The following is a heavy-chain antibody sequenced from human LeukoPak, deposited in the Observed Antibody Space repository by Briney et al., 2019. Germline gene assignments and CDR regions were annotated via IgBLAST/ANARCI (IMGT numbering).Heavy chain of an antibody. Sequence: ASVKVSCTASGYTFTGYYMHWVRQAPGQGREWRGWINPNSGGTNYAQTFQGRVTMTRDTSISTAYMELSRLRSDDTAVYYCARDFTPGDFYYYYYGMDVWGQGTTVTVSS. CDR2: INPNSGGT. V-gene: IGHV1-2*02. CDR3: ARDFTPGDFYYYYYGMDV. J-gene: IGHJ6*02. D-gene: IGHD3-16*01. CDR1: GYTFTGYY.